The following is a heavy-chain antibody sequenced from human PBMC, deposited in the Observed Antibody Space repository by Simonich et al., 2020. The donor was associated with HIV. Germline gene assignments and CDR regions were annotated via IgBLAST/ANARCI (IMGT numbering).Heavy chain of an antibody. V-gene: IGHV3-9*03. D-gene: IGHD6-6*01. J-gene: IGHJ4*02. CDR1: GFTFDYYV. CDR2: ISWNSGSK. CDR3: AKDRYSSSSGSFDY. Sequence: EVQLEESGVGLVQPGMSLILSCGASGFTFDYYVMHWVRQAPGEGLEWVSGISWNSGSKGDADSVKGRFTISRDNAKNSLYLQMNSLRAEDMALYYCAKDRYSSSSGSFDYWGQGTLVTVSS.